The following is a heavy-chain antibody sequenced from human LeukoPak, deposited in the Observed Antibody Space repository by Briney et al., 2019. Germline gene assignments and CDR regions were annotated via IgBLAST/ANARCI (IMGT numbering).Heavy chain of an antibody. Sequence: GGSLRLSCAASGLTFRNYAMTWVRQAPGKGLEWVAGITNAGDRTDYADSVKGRFTISRDNSKNILFLQMNSLRADDTAVYHCAKGHQWLARRSDYYYMDVWGNGTTVTVSS. CDR3: AKGHQWLARRSDYYYMDV. D-gene: IGHD6-19*01. V-gene: IGHV3-23*01. CDR1: GLTFRNYA. J-gene: IGHJ6*03. CDR2: ITNAGDRT.